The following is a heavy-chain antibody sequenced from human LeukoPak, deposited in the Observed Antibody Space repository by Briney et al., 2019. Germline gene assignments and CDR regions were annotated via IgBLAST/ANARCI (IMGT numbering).Heavy chain of an antibody. V-gene: IGHV3-74*01. J-gene: IGHJ4*02. D-gene: IGHD1-14*01. CDR1: GFSFTNHW. CDR3: ARDSNLSFDY. CDR2: INNDGTTT. Sequence: GGSLRLSCAASGFSFTNHWMHWVRQAPGKGLVWVSHINNDGTTTTCADSVKGRFTISRDNAKNTLYLQMNSLRAEDTAMYYCARDSNLSFDYWDQGSLVTVSS.